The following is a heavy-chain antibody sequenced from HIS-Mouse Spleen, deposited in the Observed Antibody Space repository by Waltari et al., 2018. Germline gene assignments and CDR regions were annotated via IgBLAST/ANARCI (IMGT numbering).Heavy chain of an antibody. CDR2: IWYDGSNK. CDR1: GLPLSSYG. D-gene: IGHD6-13*01. V-gene: IGHV3-33*06. J-gene: IGHJ4*02. Sequence: QVPLVESGGGVGQPGRSLRLSCAASGLPLSSYGMHWVRQAPGKGLEWVAVIWYDGSNKYYADSVKGRFTISRDNSKNTLYLQMNSLRAEDTAVYYCAKDGSSSWYFDYWGQGTLVTVSS. CDR3: AKDGSSSWYFDY.